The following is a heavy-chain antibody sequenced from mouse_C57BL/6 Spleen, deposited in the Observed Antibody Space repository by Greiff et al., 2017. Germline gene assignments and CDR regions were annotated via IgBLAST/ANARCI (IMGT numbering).Heavy chain of an antibody. J-gene: IGHJ3*01. CDR2: IDPSDSET. CDR3: ARGYDYAWFAY. CDR1: GYTFTSYW. D-gene: IGHD2-4*01. V-gene: IGHV1-52*01. Sequence: SCKASGYTFTSYWMHWVKQRPIQGLEWIGNIDPSDSETHYNQKFKDKATLTVDKSSSTAYMQLSSLTSEDSAVYYCARGYDYAWFAYWGQGTLVTVSA.